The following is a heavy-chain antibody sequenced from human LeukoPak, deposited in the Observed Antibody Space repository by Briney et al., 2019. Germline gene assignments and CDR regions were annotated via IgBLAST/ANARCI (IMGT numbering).Heavy chain of an antibody. J-gene: IGHJ3*02. CDR2: IKQDGSEK. CDR1: GFTFSSYW. CDR3: ARDIEAPGIAFDI. D-gene: IGHD6-13*01. Sequence: GGSLRLSCTAFGFTFSSYWMNWVRQAPGKGLEWVANIKQDGSEKYYVDSVKGRFTISRDNAKNSLYLQMNSLRAEDTAVYYCARDIEAPGIAFDIWGRGTMVTVTS. V-gene: IGHV3-7*04.